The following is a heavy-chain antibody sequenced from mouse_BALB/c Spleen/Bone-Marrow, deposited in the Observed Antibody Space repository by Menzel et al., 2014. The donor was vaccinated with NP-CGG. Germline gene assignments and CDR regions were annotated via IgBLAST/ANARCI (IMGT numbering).Heavy chain of an antibody. CDR2: INPYNGGT. D-gene: IGHD4-1*01. Sequence: EVQLVESGPELVKSGASMKISCKASGYSFTAYTMNWVKQSHGKNLEWIGLINPYNGGTSYNQKFKGKATLTVDKSSSTAYMELLSLTSEDSAVYYCARWDWDGYAMDYWGQGTSVTVSS. CDR3: ARWDWDGYAMDY. CDR1: GYSFTAYT. V-gene: IGHV1-18*01. J-gene: IGHJ4*01.